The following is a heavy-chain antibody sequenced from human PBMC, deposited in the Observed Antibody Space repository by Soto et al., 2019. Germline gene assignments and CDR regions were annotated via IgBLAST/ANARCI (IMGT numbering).Heavy chain of an antibody. D-gene: IGHD2-2*01. CDR1: GGSFSGYF. CDR2: VDHSGIT. J-gene: IGHJ5*02. Sequence: SETLALTFAVYGGSFSGYFWRWIRQPPGKGLDWIVEVDHSGITNYNPSLKSRVTISVDTSKNQFSLKLSSVTAADTAVYYCARGLTYCSSTTCVGTRFVAWGQGTLVTVSS. V-gene: IGHV4-34*01. CDR3: ARGLTYCSSTTCVGTRFVA.